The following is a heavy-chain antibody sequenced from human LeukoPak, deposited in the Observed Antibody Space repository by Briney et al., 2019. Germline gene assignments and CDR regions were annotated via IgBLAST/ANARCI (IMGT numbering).Heavy chain of an antibody. J-gene: IGHJ4*02. CDR2: ISGDGVST. Sequence: PGWSLRLSCVASGLPIADFAMHWVRQAPGKGLEWVSLISGDGVSTFYADSVKGRFSISRDNGENSLSLEMNSLRTEDTAMYYCARESGKFDYWGQGTLVAVSS. V-gene: IGHV3-43*02. CDR3: ARESGKFDY. CDR1: GLPIADFA.